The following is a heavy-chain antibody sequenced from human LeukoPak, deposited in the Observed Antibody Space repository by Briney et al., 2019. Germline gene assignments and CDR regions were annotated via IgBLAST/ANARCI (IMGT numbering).Heavy chain of an antibody. D-gene: IGHD3-22*01. CDR3: AKEGDYYDSSGYFDY. CDR2: ISYDGSNK. J-gene: IGHJ4*02. Sequence: GGSLRLSCAASGFTFSDYGMNWVRQAPGKGLEWVAVISYDGSNKSYADSVKGRFTISRDNSKNTLNLQMNSLRAEDTAVYYCAKEGDYYDSSGYFDYWGQGTLVTVSS. CDR1: GFTFSDYG. V-gene: IGHV3-30*18.